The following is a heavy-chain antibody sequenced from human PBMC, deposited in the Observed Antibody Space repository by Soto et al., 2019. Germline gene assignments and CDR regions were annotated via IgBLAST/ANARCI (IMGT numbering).Heavy chain of an antibody. V-gene: IGHV5-51*01. CDR1: GYTFTNYW. CDR2: IYPGDSDT. J-gene: IGHJ6*02. Sequence: PGESLLISCKGSGYTFTNYWIGWVRQMPGKGLEWMGIIYPGDSDTKYNPSFQGQVTISADKSITTTYLQWSSLKASDTAIYYCAASIFYYGMDVWGQGTTVTVSS. CDR3: AASIFYYGMDV.